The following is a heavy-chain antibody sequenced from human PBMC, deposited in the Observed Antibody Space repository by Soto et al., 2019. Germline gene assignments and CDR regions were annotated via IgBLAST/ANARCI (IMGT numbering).Heavy chain of an antibody. CDR3: AKDKAVATAGRGVFDL. D-gene: IGHD3-10*01. V-gene: IGHV3-23*01. Sequence: LRLSCAASGFTLKTYAMAWVRQAPGKGLEWVSALSTGRTTYYADSVRGRFTISRDNSRNTLFLQMNTLRGEDTAQYYCAKDKAVATAGRGVFDLWGQGTLVTVSS. CDR2: LSTGRTT. J-gene: IGHJ4*02. CDR1: GFTLKTYA.